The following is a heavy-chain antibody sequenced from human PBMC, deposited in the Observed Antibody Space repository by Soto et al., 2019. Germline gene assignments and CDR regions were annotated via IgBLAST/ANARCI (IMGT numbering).Heavy chain of an antibody. CDR3: ARSRIPED. D-gene: IGHD2-2*01. J-gene: IGHJ1*01. CDR2: IRSSGTNI. CDR1: GFTFSSYT. Sequence: EVQLVESGGGSVQPGGSVRLSCAASGFTFSSYTMNWVRQAPGKGLEWVSIIRSSGTNIYYADSVKGRFTISRDNAKNSLYLQMNSLRDEDTAVYYCARSRIPEDWGQGTLVTVSS. V-gene: IGHV3-48*02.